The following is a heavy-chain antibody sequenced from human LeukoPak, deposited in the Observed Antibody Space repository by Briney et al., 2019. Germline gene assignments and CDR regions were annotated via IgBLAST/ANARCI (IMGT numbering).Heavy chain of an antibody. CDR2: INHSGST. Sequence: SETLSLTCAVYGGSFSGYYWSWIRQPPGKGLEWIGEINHSGSTNYNPSLKSRVTISVDTSKNQFSLKLSSVTAADTAVYYCARQGSGWYTAYFDYWGQGTLVTVSS. CDR1: GGSFSGYY. V-gene: IGHV4-34*01. CDR3: ARQGSGWYTAYFDY. D-gene: IGHD6-19*01. J-gene: IGHJ4*02.